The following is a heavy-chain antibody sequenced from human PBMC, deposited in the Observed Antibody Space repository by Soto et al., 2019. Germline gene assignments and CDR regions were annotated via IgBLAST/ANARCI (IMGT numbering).Heavy chain of an antibody. V-gene: IGHV3-23*01. CDR3: AKEGRYSSSRGYFDY. J-gene: IGHJ4*02. Sequence: EVQLLESGGGLVQPGGSLRLSCAASGFTFSSYGMSWVRQAPGKGLEWVSGISGSGGSTYYADSVKGRFTISRDNPKNTLYLQMNSPRAEDTAVYYCAKEGRYSSSRGYFDYWGQGTLVTVSS. D-gene: IGHD6-13*01. CDR2: ISGSGGST. CDR1: GFTFSSYG.